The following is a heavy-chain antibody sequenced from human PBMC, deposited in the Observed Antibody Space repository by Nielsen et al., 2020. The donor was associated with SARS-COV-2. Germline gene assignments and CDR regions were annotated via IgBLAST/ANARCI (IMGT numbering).Heavy chain of an antibody. D-gene: IGHD6-19*01. CDR1: GFTFSSYA. Sequence: GESLKISCAASGFTFSSYAMSWVRQAPGKGLEWVSAISGSGGSTYYADSVKGRFTISRDNSKNTLYLQMNSLRAEDTAVYYCAKFGIAVAGRRPYYFDYWGQGTLVTVSS. J-gene: IGHJ4*02. CDR3: AKFGIAVAGRRPYYFDY. CDR2: ISGSGGST. V-gene: IGHV3-23*01.